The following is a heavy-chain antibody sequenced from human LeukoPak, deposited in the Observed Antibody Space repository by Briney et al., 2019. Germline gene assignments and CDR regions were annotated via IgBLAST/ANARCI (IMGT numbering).Heavy chain of an antibody. V-gene: IGHV3-33*06. Sequence: PGGSLRLSCAASGFTFSSYGMHWVRQAPGKGLEWVAVIWYDGSNKYYADSVKGRFTISRDNSKNTLYPQMNSLRAEDTAVYYCAKSKPGYCSGGSCYSDYFDYWGQGTLVTVSS. D-gene: IGHD2-15*01. CDR1: GFTFSSYG. CDR3: AKSKPGYCSGGSCYSDYFDY. J-gene: IGHJ4*02. CDR2: IWYDGSNK.